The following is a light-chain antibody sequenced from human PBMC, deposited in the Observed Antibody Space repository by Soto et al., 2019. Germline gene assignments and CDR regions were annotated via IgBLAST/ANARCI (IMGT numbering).Light chain of an antibody. J-gene: IGKJ2*01. CDR2: GAY. V-gene: IGKV3-20*01. CDR3: QQYGALPRT. Sequence: EIVLTQSPGTLSLSPGERATLSCRASQNVNNRYVAWYQQKPGQAPRLLIYGAYVRAPDIPDRFSGSGSGTGFTLTIGRLEPEDFAVYYCQQYGALPRTFGQGTRLEIK. CDR1: QNVNNRY.